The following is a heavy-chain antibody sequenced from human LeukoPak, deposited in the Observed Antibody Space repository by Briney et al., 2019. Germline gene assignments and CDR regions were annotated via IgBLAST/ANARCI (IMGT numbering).Heavy chain of an antibody. Sequence: GGSLRLSCAASGFTFSSYAMSWVRQAPGKGLEWVSAVSGSGGSTYYADSVKGRFTISRDNSKNTLYLQMNSLKPGDTAVYYCANLARPLDYWGQGALVTVSS. CDR2: VSGSGGST. V-gene: IGHV3-23*01. CDR1: GFTFSSYA. CDR3: ANLARPLDY. D-gene: IGHD6-6*01. J-gene: IGHJ4*02.